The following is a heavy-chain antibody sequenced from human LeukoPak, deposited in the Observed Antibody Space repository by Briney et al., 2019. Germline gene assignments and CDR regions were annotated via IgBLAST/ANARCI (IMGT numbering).Heavy chain of an antibody. V-gene: IGHV1-8*01. CDR3: AIAAAGQGDDAFDI. CDR1: GYTFTSYD. J-gene: IGHJ3*02. D-gene: IGHD6-13*01. CDR2: MNPNSGNT. Sequence: GASVKVSCKASGYTFTSYDINWVRQATGQGLEWMGWMNPNSGNTGYAQKFQGRVTMTRNTSISTAYMELSSLRSEDTAVYYCAIAAAGQGDDAFDIWGQGTMVTVSS.